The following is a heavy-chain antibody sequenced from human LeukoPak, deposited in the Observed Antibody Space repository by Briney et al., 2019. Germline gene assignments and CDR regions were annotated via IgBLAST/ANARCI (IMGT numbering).Heavy chain of an antibody. J-gene: IGHJ4*02. V-gene: IGHV3-23*01. CDR2: ISGSGGST. Sequence: GGSLRLSCAASGFTFSSYAMSWVRQAPGKGLEWVSAISGSGGSTYYADSVKGRFTISRDNSKNSLYLQMNSLRAEDTAVYYCAKGEGAFDLAFDYWGQGTLVTVSS. CDR3: AKGEGAFDLAFDY. D-gene: IGHD3-9*01. CDR1: GFTFSSYA.